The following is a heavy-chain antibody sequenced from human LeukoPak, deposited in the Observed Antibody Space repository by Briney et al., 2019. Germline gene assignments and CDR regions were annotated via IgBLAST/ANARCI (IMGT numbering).Heavy chain of an antibody. CDR2: INSDGSYT. J-gene: IGHJ4*02. V-gene: IGHV3-74*01. D-gene: IGHD3-9*01. CDR1: GFTFSSYW. CDR3: ASTGNDWRGY. Sequence: PGGSLRLSCAAPGFTFSSYWMHWVRQAPGKGLVWVSRINSDGSYTSYADSVKGRFTISRDNAKNTLYLQMNSLRAEDTAVYFCASTGNDWRGYWGQGTLVTVSS.